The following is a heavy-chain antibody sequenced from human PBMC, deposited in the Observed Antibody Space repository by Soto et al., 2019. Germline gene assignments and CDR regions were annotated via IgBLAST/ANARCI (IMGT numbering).Heavy chain of an antibody. CDR3: ARGQVDTAILFDY. J-gene: IGHJ4*02. CDR2: ISSSSSTI. V-gene: IGHV3-48*02. D-gene: IGHD5-18*01. CDR1: GFTFSSYS. Sequence: EVQLVESGGGLVQPGGSLRLSCAASGFTFSSYSMNWVRQAPGKGLEWVSYISSSSSTIYYGDSVKGRFTISRDNAKNSLYLQMNSLRDEDTAVYYCARGQVDTAILFDYWGQGTLVTVSS.